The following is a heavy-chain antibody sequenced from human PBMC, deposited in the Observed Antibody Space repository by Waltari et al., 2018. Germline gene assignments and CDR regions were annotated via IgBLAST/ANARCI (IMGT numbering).Heavy chain of an antibody. CDR3: AREYRRYCSGGSCYGLGY. CDR2: MNPNSGNT. V-gene: IGHV1-8*02. Sequence: QVQLVQSGAEVKKPGASVKVSCKASGYTFTSYDSTWVRQATGQGLEWMGWMNPNSGNTGYAQKFQGRVTMTRNTSISTAYMELSSLRSEDTAVYYCAREYRRYCSGGSCYGLGYWGQGTLVTVSS. D-gene: IGHD2-15*01. J-gene: IGHJ4*02. CDR1: GYTFTSYD.